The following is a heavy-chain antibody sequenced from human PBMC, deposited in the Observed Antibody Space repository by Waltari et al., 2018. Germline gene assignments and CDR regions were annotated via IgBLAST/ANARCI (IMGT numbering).Heavy chain of an antibody. Sequence: EVQLVESGVAVVPPGGSLRLSCTASGFTFVDYTLPWVRQLPGKGLEWVAVIKWDGSTTHYADSVKGRFTVSRDNSKNSLYLHMNSLRREDTALYYCAKTMTTWTFDYWGQGTQVTVSS. CDR1: GFTFVDYT. CDR3: AKTMTTWTFDY. CDR2: IKWDGSTT. D-gene: IGHD4-17*01. V-gene: IGHV3-43*01. J-gene: IGHJ4*02.